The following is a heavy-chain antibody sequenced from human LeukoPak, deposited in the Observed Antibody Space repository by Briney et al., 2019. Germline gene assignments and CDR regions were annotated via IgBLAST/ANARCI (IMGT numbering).Heavy chain of an antibody. Sequence: GGSLRLSCTVSGFTVSSNSMSWVRQAPGKGLEWVSFIYSDNTHYSDSVKGRFTISRDNSKNTLYLQMNILRAEDTAVYYCAKDQYSSGCCGWFDPRGQGTLVTVSS. V-gene: IGHV3-53*01. CDR3: AKDQYSSGCCGWFDP. CDR2: IYSDNT. J-gene: IGHJ5*02. D-gene: IGHD6-25*01. CDR1: GFTVSSNS.